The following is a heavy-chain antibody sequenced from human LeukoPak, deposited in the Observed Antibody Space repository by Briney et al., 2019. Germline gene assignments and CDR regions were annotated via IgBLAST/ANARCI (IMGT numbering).Heavy chain of an antibody. D-gene: IGHD5-12*01. J-gene: IGHJ4*02. CDR2: IESKTDGGTT. V-gene: IGHV3-15*04. Sequence: PGGSLRLSCTASGFTFGDYAMSWVRQAPGKGLEWVGRIESKTDGGTTDYAAPVKGRFTISRDDSRNMVSLQMNSLKTEDTAVYYCITLRRGYWGQGTLVTVSS. CDR3: ITLRRGY. CDR1: GFTFGDYA.